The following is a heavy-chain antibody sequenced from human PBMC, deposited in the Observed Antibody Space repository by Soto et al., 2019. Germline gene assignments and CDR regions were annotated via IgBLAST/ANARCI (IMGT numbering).Heavy chain of an antibody. D-gene: IGHD6-19*01. V-gene: IGHV2-5*01. CDR1: GFSLSTSGLG. J-gene: IGHJ4*02. CDR2: IYWNDDK. Sequence: QITLKESGPTLVRPTQTLTLTCTFSGFSLSTSGLGVGWIRQPPGKALEGLALIYWNDDKRYSPTLKARLTITEDTSQNRVLLTMTHMDPVDTATYYCAHRPSGWYLFDYWGQGTLVTVSS. CDR3: AHRPSGWYLFDY.